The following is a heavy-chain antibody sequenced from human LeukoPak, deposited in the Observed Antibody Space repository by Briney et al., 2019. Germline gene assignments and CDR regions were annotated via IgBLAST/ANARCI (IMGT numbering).Heavy chain of an antibody. J-gene: IGHJ4*02. CDR2: IHPDGTEK. CDR1: GLTFTNYW. D-gene: IGHD3-3*01. Sequence: GGSLRLSCAAPGLTFTNYWMHWVRQAPGKGMESVTYIHPDGTEKYYMESLRGRFGISRDNAKNSLYLQMSNLRDEDKAVYYCTSRCDFWSGYFQGYYFDFWGQGSLVTVSS. V-gene: IGHV3-7*01. CDR3: TSRCDFWSGYFQGYYFDF.